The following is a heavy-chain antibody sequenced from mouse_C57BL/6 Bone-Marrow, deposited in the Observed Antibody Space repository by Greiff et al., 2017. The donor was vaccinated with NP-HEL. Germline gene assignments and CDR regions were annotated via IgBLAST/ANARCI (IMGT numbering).Heavy chain of an antibody. CDR1: GYSITSDY. V-gene: IGHV3-8*01. D-gene: IGHD1-1*01. J-gene: IGHJ2*01. CDR2: ISYSGST. CDR3: ARLGFITTVGAFDS. Sequence: EVKLMESGPGLAKPSQTLSLSCSVTGYSITSDYWNWIRKFPGNKLEYMGYISYSGSTYYYPSLKSRISITRDTTTSQYYLQLNSVSTEDTATYNCARLGFITTVGAFDSWGEGTTLTVSS.